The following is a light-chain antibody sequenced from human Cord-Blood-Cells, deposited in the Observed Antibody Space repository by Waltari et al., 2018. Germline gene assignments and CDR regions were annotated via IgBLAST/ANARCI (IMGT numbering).Light chain of an antibody. J-gene: IGLJ3*02. CDR3: QSYDSSLSGWV. Sequence: QSVLTQPPSASGAPGQRVTISCTGSRPNIGAGYDVHWYQQLPGTAPKLLIYGNSNRPSGVPDRFSGSKSGTSASLAITGLQAEDEADYYCQSYDSSLSGWVFGGGTKLTVL. CDR1: RPNIGAGYD. V-gene: IGLV1-40*01. CDR2: GNS.